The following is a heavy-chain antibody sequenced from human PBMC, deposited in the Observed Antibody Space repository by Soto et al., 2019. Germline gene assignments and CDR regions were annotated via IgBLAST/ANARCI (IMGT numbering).Heavy chain of an antibody. CDR3: ARGDYYDSSGPFLDVFDI. D-gene: IGHD3-22*01. CDR2: IKQDGSEK. J-gene: IGHJ3*02. V-gene: IGHV3-7*04. Sequence: AGGSLRLSCAASGFTFSSYSMSWVRQAPGKGLEWVANIKQDGSEKWYVDSVKGRFTMSRDNAKNSLYLQMNSLRAEDTAVYYCARGDYYDSSGPFLDVFDIWGRGTMVTVSS. CDR1: GFTFSSYS.